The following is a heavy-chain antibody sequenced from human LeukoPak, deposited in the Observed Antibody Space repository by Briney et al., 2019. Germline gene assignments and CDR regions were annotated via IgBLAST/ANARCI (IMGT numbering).Heavy chain of an antibody. Sequence: GGSLRLSCAASGFTFSSYGMHWVRQAPGKGLEWVAVISYDGSNKYYADSVKDRFTISRDNSKNTLYLQMNSLRAEDTAVYYCAKVGDTAMVPFDYWGQGTLVTVSS. CDR3: AKVGDTAMVPFDY. CDR1: GFTFSSYG. V-gene: IGHV3-30*18. J-gene: IGHJ4*02. CDR2: ISYDGSNK. D-gene: IGHD5-18*01.